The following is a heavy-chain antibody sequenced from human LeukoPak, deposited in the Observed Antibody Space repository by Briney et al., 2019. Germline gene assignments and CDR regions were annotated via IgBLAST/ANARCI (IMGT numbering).Heavy chain of an antibody. J-gene: IGHJ4*02. V-gene: IGHV4-59*01. CDR3: AKLGSPRAY. Sequence: SETLSLTCTVSGGSIDTYYWSWIPQPPGKGLEWIGYIYYFGSTDYDPSLKSRVTISADTSKNQFSLSLRSVTAADTAVYYCAKLGSPRAYWGQGILVRVS. CDR2: IYYFGST. CDR1: GGSIDTYY. D-gene: IGHD7-27*01.